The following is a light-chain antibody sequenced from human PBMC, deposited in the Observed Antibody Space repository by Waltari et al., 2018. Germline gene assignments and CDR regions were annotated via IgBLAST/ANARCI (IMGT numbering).Light chain of an antibody. CDR2: EVT. CDR3: SSYAGGSSLM. J-gene: IGLJ3*02. V-gene: IGLV2-8*01. CDR1: RTDVEGYDP. Sequence: QSALTQPPSASGSPGQSITISCTGIRTDVEGYDPVFWYQQHPGKAPKLLIYEVTNRPSGVPYRFSGSKSDNTASLAVSGLQAEDEADYYCSSYAGGSSLMFGGGTKLTVL.